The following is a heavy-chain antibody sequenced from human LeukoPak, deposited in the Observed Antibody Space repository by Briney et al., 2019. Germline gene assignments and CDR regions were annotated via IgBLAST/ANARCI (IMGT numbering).Heavy chain of an antibody. V-gene: IGHV3-23*01. CDR1: GFTFNSYA. CDR2: IFGSGGSP. CDR3: GKTTVGYSSGRYPGWPVDY. J-gene: IGHJ4*02. Sequence: GGSLRLSCAASGFTFNSYATYWVRQAPGKGLEWISGIFGSGGSPHYADSVKGRFTTSRDNSQEIVYLQLDSLRVEDTALYYCGKTTVGYSSGRYPGWPVDYWGQGALVTVSS. D-gene: IGHD2-15*01.